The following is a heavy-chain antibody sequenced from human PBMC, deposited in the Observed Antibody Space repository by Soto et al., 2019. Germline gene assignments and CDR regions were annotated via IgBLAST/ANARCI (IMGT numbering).Heavy chain of an antibody. CDR1: GFTFSSYA. Sequence: GGSLRLSCAASGFTFSSYAMSWVRQAPGKGLEWVSAISGSGGSTYYADSVKGRFTISRDNSKNTLYRQMNSLRAEDTAVYYCAWEYSYGYDYYYGMDVWGKGTTGTVSS. CDR2: ISGSGGST. D-gene: IGHD5-18*01. CDR3: AWEYSYGYDYYYGMDV. V-gene: IGHV3-23*01. J-gene: IGHJ6*04.